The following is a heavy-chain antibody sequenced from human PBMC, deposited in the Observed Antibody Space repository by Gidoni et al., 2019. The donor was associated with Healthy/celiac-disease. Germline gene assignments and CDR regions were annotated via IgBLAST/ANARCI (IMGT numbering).Heavy chain of an antibody. D-gene: IGHD2-2*01. J-gene: IGHJ4*02. CDR1: GFTFSLYA. Sequence: EVQLLESGEGLVQPGASLRLSCAASGFTFSLYAMDWVRQATGKVLEWVSAISGSGGSTYYADSVKGRFTISRDNSKNTLYLQMNSLRAEDTAVYYCAKVRRYIVVVPAAMLFDYWGQGTMVTVSS. CDR3: AKVRRYIVVVPAAMLFDY. CDR2: ISGSGGST. V-gene: IGHV3-23*01.